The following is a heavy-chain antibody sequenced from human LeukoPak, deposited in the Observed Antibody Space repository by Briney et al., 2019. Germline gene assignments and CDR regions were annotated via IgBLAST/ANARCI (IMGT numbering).Heavy chain of an antibody. V-gene: IGHV3-7*01. CDR1: GSTFSSYW. CDR2: IKQDGSEK. CDR3: ARDPFYYYDSSGYSDY. Sequence: GGSLRLSCAASGSTFSSYWMSWVRQAPGKGLEWVANIKQDGSEKYYVDSVKGRFTISRDNAKNSLYLQMNSLRAEDTAVYYCARDPFYYYDSSGYSDYWGQGTLVTVSS. J-gene: IGHJ4*02. D-gene: IGHD3-22*01.